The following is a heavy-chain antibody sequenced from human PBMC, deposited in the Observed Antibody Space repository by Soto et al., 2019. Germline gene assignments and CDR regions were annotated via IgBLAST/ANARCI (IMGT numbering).Heavy chain of an antibody. V-gene: IGHV3-23*01. J-gene: IGHJ5*02. CDR1: GFTFSSYA. Sequence: GGSLRLSCAASGFTFSSYAMSWVRQAPGKGLEWVSAISGSGGSTYYADSVKGRFTISRDNSKNTLYLQMNSLRAEDTAVYYCAGESLYCSGGSCYSNWFDPWGQGTLVTVSS. CDR3: AGESLYCSGGSCYSNWFDP. CDR2: ISGSGGST. D-gene: IGHD2-15*01.